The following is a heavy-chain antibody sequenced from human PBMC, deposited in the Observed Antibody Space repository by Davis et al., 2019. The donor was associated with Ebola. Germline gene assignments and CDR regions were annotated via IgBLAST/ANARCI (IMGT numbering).Heavy chain of an antibody. Sequence: SVKVSCKASGGTFSSYAISWVRQAPGQGLEWMGGIIPIFGTANYAQKFQGRVTITADESTSTAYMELSSLRAEDTAVYYCARGTTVTTDPYYYYMDVWGKGTRVTISS. J-gene: IGHJ6*03. CDR3: ARGTTVTTDPYYYYMDV. V-gene: IGHV1-69*13. D-gene: IGHD4-11*01. CDR1: GGTFSSYA. CDR2: IIPIFGTA.